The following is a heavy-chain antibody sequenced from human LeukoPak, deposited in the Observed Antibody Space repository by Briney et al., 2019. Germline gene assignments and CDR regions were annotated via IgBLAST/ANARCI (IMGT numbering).Heavy chain of an antibody. D-gene: IGHD3-9*01. CDR3: ARGNARYYDVLTGYLH. CDR2: INHSGST. V-gene: IGHV4-34*01. J-gene: IGHJ4*02. Sequence: SETQSLTCAVYGVSFSGYYWSWLRQPPGKGLEGIGEINHSGSTSYNPSLKSRVTISVDTSKNQFSLKLSSVTAADTAMYYCARGNARYYDVLTGYLHWGQGTLVTVSS. CDR1: GVSFSGYY.